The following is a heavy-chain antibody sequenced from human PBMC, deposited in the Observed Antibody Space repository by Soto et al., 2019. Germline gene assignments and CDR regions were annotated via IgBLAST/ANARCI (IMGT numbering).Heavy chain of an antibody. CDR3: ARYDYNGYYFDY. D-gene: IGHD4-4*01. J-gene: IGHJ4*02. V-gene: IGHV1-46*01. CDR1: GGTFSTYT. Sequence: ASVKVSCKASGGTFSTYTITWVRQAPGQGYEWMGIINPSGGSTTYAQKFQGRVTMTRDTSTTTVYMELSSLKSEDTAVYYCARYDYNGYYFDYWGQGTLVTVSS. CDR2: INPSGGST.